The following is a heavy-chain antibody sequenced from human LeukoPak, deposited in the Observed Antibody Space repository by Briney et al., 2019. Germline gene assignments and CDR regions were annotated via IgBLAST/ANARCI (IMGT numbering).Heavy chain of an antibody. J-gene: IGHJ4*02. CDR1: GFTFSSYG. D-gene: IGHD6-19*01. CDR2: ISYDGSNK. CDR3: SKDGYSRGWLGYYFDY. V-gene: IGHV3-30*18. Sequence: PGGALRLSCAASGFTFSSYGMHWVRQALGKGVEWVGVISYDGSNKYYEESVKGRFTISIDNSNNSLYLQMNSLRAEDTAVYYCSKDGYSRGWLGYYFDYWGQGTLVTVSS.